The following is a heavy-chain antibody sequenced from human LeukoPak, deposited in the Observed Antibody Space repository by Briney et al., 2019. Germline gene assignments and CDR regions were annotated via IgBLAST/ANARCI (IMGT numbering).Heavy chain of an antibody. J-gene: IGHJ4*02. D-gene: IGHD3-3*01. CDR1: GYPFTSYW. CDR3: ARHPFGVLLEWLLVSDY. Sequence: HGESLKISCKGSGYPFTSYWIGWVRQMPGKGLEWMGIIYPGDSDTRYSPSFQGQVTISADKSISTAYLQWSSLKASDTAMYYCARHPFGVLLEWLLVSDYWGQGTLVTVSS. V-gene: IGHV5-51*01. CDR2: IYPGDSDT.